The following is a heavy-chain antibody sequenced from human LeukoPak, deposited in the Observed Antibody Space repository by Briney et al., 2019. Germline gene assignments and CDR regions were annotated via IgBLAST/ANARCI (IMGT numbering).Heavy chain of an antibody. V-gene: IGHV4-59*01. CDR2: IYYSGST. CDR3: ARDYDSSGYYYDNWFDP. CDR1: GGSISSYY. J-gene: IGHJ5*02. D-gene: IGHD3-22*01. Sequence: SETLSLTCTVSGGSISSYYWSWIRQPPGKGLEWFGYIYYSGSTNYNPSLESRVTISVDTSKNQFSLELSSVTAADTAVYYCARDYDSSGYYYDNWFDPWGQGTLVTVSS.